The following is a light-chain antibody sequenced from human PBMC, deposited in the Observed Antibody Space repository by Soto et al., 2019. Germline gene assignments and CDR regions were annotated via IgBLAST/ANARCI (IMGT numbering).Light chain of an antibody. CDR2: DAS. Sequence: EIVLTQSPGTLSLSPGERATLSCRASQSVSYYLAWYQQKPGQAPRLLIYDASSRATGVPDRFSGSGSGTDFTLTITRLEPEDFAVYYCQQYVTSSPRTFGQGTKLEIK. J-gene: IGKJ1*01. CDR3: QQYVTSSPRT. CDR1: QSVSYY. V-gene: IGKV3-20*01.